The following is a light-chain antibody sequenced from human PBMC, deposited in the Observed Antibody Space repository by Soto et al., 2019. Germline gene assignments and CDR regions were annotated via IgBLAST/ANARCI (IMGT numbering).Light chain of an antibody. V-gene: IGKV1-39*01. Sequence: DIQLTQSPSSLSASVGDRVTIICRASQGISGYVNWYQQKPGQAPQLLIFAASNLQSGVPSRFKGSGSGADYSLTISSLQPEDFATYYCQQSYNTLFTFGPGTKVAFK. CDR3: QQSYNTLFT. CDR2: AAS. CDR1: QGISGY. J-gene: IGKJ3*01.